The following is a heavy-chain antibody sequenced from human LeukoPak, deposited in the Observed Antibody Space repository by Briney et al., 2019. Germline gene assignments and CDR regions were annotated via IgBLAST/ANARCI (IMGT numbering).Heavy chain of an antibody. D-gene: IGHD4-17*01. CDR3: ARDKNGHYFDY. V-gene: IGHV4-39*07. J-gene: IGHJ4*02. Sequence: PSETLSLTCTVSGGSISSSSYYWAWIRQPPGKGLEWIGTIYNSGTTYYNPSLKSRVTISVDTSKNQFSLKLSSVTAADTAVYYCARDKNGHYFDYWGQGTLVTVSS. CDR2: IYNSGTT. CDR1: GGSISSSSYY.